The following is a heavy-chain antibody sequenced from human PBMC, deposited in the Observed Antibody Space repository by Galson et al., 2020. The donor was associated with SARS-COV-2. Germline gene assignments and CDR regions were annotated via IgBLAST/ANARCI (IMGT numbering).Heavy chain of an antibody. CDR1: GFTFSSYA. CDR3: ARSGTYYYGMDV. V-gene: IGHV3-30*04. Sequence: SCAASGFTFSSYAMHWVRQAPGKGLEWVAVISYDGSNEYYADSVRGRFTISRDNSKNTLYLQMNNLRVEDTGVFYCARSGTYYYGMDVWGHGTTVTVSS. D-gene: IGHD2-15*01. CDR2: ISYDGSNE. J-gene: IGHJ6*02.